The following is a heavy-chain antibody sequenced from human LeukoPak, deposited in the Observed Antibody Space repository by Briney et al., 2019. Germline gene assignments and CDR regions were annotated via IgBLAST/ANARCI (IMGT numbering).Heavy chain of an antibody. V-gene: IGHV1-8*01. CDR3: ARDFGAVIDDAFDI. CDR1: GYTFTSYD. D-gene: IGHD3-10*01. Sequence: ASVKVSCKASGYTFTSYDINWVRQATGQGLEWMGWMNPNSGNTGYAQKFQGRVTMTRNTSISTAYMELSSLRSEDTAVYYCARDFGAVIDDAFDIWGQGTMVIVSS. J-gene: IGHJ3*02. CDR2: MNPNSGNT.